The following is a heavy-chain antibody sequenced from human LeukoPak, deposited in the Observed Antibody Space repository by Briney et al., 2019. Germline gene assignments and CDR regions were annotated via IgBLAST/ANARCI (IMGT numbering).Heavy chain of an antibody. CDR2: IIPILGIA. V-gene: IGHV1-69*04. Sequence: SVKVSCKASGGTFSSYAISWVRQAPGQGLEWMGRIIPILGIANYAQKFQGRVTITADKSTSTAYMELSSLRSEDTAVYYCARGKTKMAPQPYYFDYWGQGTLVTVSS. CDR1: GGTFSSYA. J-gene: IGHJ4*02. CDR3: ARGKTKMAPQPYYFDY. D-gene: IGHD5-24*01.